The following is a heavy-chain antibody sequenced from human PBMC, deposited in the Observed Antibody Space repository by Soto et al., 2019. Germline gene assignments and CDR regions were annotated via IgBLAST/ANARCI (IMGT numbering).Heavy chain of an antibody. V-gene: IGHV3-23*01. J-gene: IGHJ4*02. D-gene: IGHD5-18*01. CDR3: GKKLQLWLRTQYYFYF. CDR2: ISGSGGST. Sequence: EVQLLESGGGLVQPGGSLRLSCAASGFTFSSYAMSWVRQAPGKGLEWVSAISGSGGSTYYADSVKGRFTSSRDNCKHSLCLQMNRLRAEDTAGHYWGKKLQLWLRTQYYFYFWGQGTLVTVSS. CDR1: GFTFSSYA.